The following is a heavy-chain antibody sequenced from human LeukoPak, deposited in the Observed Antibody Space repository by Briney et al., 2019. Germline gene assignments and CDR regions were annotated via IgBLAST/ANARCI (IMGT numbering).Heavy chain of an antibody. CDR2: IYHSGST. Sequence: PSETLSLTCTVSGGSISSYYWSWIRQPPGKGLEWIGYIYHSGSTYYNPSLKSRVTISVDRSKNQFSLKLSSVTAADTAVYYCARVGGSYEYYFDYWGQGTLVTVSS. V-gene: IGHV4-59*12. CDR3: ARVGGSYEYYFDY. J-gene: IGHJ4*02. CDR1: GGSISSYY. D-gene: IGHD2-15*01.